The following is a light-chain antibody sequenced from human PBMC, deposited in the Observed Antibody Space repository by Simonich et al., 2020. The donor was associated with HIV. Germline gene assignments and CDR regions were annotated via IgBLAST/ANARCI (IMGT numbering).Light chain of an antibody. CDR3: QQLNGYPYT. J-gene: IGKJ2*01. V-gene: IGKV1-9*01. Sequence: DIQLTQSPSFLSASVGDRVPITCRASQGISSYLAWYQQKPGKAPKLLIYAASTLQSGVPPRFSGSGSGTEFTLTVSSLQPEDFATYYCQQLNGYPYTFGQGTKLEIK. CDR1: QGISSY. CDR2: AAS.